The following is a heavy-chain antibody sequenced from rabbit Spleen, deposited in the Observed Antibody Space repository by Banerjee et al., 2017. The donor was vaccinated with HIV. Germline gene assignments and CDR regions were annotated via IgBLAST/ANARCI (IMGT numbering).Heavy chain of an antibody. V-gene: IGHV1S40*01. CDR1: GFDFNTNYW. J-gene: IGHJ3*01. CDR2: AYAGSSGST. CDR3: ARDTGSSFSSYGMDL. D-gene: IGHD8-1*01. Sequence: QSLEESGGDLVKPGASLTLTCTASGFDFNTNYWISWVRQAPGKGLEWVACAYAGSSGSTYSATWARGRFTFSKTSSTTVTLQMTSLTVADTATYFCARDTGSSFSSYGMDLWGQGTLVTVS.